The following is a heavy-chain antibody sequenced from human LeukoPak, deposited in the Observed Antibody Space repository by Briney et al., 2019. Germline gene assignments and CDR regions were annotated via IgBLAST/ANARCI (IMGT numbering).Heavy chain of an antibody. CDR3: ARGGGLRDDYVWGSYRFDY. Sequence: PSETLSLTCTVSGGSISSYYWSWIRQPPGKGLEWIGYIYYSGSTNYNPSLKSRVTISVDTSKNQFSLKLSSVTAVDTAVYYCARGGGLRDDYVWGSYRFDYWGQGTLVTVSS. J-gene: IGHJ4*02. CDR1: GGSISSYY. V-gene: IGHV4-59*01. D-gene: IGHD3-16*02. CDR2: IYYSGST.